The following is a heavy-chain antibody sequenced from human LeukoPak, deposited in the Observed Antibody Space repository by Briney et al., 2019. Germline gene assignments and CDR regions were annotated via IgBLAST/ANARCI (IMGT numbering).Heavy chain of an antibody. CDR2: IYPDDSDT. D-gene: IGHD3-16*01. CDR1: GYSFSTYW. J-gene: IGHJ3*02. V-gene: IGHV5-51*01. Sequence: GESLKISCTGSGYSFSTYWIGWVRQMPGKGLEWMGIIYPDDSDTRYSPSFEGQVTFSVDKSNTTADLRWSSLKASDTAMYFCARQKLLGDDVFDIWGQGTMVTVSS. CDR3: ARQKLLGDDVFDI.